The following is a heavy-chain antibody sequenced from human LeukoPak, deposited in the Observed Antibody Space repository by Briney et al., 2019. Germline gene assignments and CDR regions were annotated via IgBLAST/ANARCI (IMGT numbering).Heavy chain of an antibody. J-gene: IGHJ4*02. Sequence: GESPKISCKGSGYNFSSYWIGWVRQMFGKGLEWMGIIYLGDPDTRYSPSFQGQVTISDDKSISTAYLQWSSLKASDTAIYYCARLGGGYVTHWGQGTLVTVSS. CDR2: IYLGDPDT. V-gene: IGHV5-51*01. D-gene: IGHD5-24*01. CDR1: GYNFSSYW. CDR3: ARLGGGYVTH.